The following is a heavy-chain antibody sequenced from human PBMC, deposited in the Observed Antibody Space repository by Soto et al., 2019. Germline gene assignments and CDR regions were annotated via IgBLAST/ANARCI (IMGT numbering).Heavy chain of an antibody. D-gene: IGHD4-17*01. CDR3: AKAYGDYECDY. CDR2: ISSSGGST. Sequence: GGSLRLSCAASGFTFSRYAMSRVRQASGKGLEWVSAISSSGGSTYYADSVKGRFTISRDNSKNTLYLQMNSLRAEDTAVYYCAKAYGDYECDYWGQGTLVTVSS. CDR1: GFTFSRYA. J-gene: IGHJ4*02. V-gene: IGHV3-23*01.